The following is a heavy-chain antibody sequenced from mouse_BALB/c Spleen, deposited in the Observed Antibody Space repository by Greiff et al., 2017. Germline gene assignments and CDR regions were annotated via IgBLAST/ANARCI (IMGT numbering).Heavy chain of an antibody. V-gene: IGHV4-1*02. CDR1: GFDFSRYW. CDR2: INPDSSTI. Sequence: EVQLVESGGGLVQPGGSLKLSCAASGFDFSRYWMSWVRQAPGKGLEWIGEINPDSSTINYTPSLKDKFIISRDNAKNTLYLQMSKVRSEDTALYYCARWLLRWYFDVWGAGTTVTVSS. CDR3: ARWLLRWYFDV. J-gene: IGHJ1*01. D-gene: IGHD2-3*01.